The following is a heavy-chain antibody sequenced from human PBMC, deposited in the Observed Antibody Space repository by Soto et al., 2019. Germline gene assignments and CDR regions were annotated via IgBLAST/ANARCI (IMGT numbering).Heavy chain of an antibody. D-gene: IGHD3-16*01. V-gene: IGHV3-74*01. CDR1: GFTFSSYW. J-gene: IGHJ4*02. CDR2: INEDGSTI. Sequence: EVQLVESGGGLVQPGGSPRLSCAASGFTFSSYWMHWVRQAPGKGLVWVSRINEDGSTINYADSVKGRFTISRDNAKNSLYGKMNRRRAGDAVVYYCERDMGGGGGYWGQGTLVTVSS. CDR3: ERDMGGGGGY.